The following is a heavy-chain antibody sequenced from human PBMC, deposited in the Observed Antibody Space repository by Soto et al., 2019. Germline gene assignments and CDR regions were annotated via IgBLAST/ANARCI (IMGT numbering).Heavy chain of an antibody. Sequence: GGSLRLSCAASGFPFSSSWMDWVRQAPGKGLEWVANINQDGSQTYYVDSAEGRFTVSRDNAENSLYLQMNSLRVEDTAVYYCTRSLDYWGQGTLVTVSS. J-gene: IGHJ4*02. CDR3: TRSLDY. V-gene: IGHV3-7*01. CDR2: INQDGSQT. CDR1: GFPFSSSW.